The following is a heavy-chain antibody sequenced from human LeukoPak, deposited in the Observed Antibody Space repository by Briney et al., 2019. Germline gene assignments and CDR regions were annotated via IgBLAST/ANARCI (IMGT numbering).Heavy chain of an antibody. Sequence: SETLSLTCTVSGASVTSYYWNWIRQPPGKGLEWIGCRSYSGNTNYNPSLKSRVTISINTSKNQFSLKLSSVAAADTAVYYCARTDDFWSGSLEWGTERRRTRLNAFDIWGQGTMVTVSS. J-gene: IGHJ3*02. CDR2: RSYSGNT. D-gene: IGHD3-3*01. CDR3: ARTDDFWSGSLEWGTERRRTRLNAFDI. CDR1: GASVTSYY. V-gene: IGHV4-59*02.